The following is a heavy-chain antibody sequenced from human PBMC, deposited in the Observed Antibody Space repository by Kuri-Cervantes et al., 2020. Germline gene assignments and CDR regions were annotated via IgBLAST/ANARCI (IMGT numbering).Heavy chain of an antibody. D-gene: IGHD3-9*01. J-gene: IGHJ4*02. CDR1: GFTFSDYY. CDR3: AREGKDDILTGSFDY. V-gene: IGHV3-11*04. Sequence: LSLTCAASGFTFSDYYMSWIRQAPGKGLEWVSYISSSGSTIYYADSVKGRFTISRDNAKNSLYLQMNSLRAEDTAVYYCAREGKDDILTGSFDYWGQGTLVTVSS. CDR2: ISSSGSTI.